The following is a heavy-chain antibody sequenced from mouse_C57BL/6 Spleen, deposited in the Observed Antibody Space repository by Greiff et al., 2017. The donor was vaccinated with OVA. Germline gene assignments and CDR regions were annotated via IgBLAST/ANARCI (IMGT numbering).Heavy chain of an antibody. CDR1: GFNINDYY. V-gene: IGHV14-2*01. J-gene: IGHJ4*01. Sequence: VQLQQSGAELVKPWASVKLSCTASGFNINDYYMHWVKQRTEQGLLWIGRIVPEDGETKYAPTFQGKATITPDTSTNTAYLQLSSVTTEDTAAYYCARQERGYAMDYWGKGTSVTVSS. CDR3: ARQERGYAMDY. CDR2: IVPEDGET.